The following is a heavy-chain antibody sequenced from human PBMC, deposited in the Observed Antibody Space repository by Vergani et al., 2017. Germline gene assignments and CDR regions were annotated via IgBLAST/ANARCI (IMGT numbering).Heavy chain of an antibody. CDR1: GYTFTSYG. V-gene: IGHV1-18*04. CDR2: ISAYNGNT. Sequence: QVQLVQSGAEVKKPGASVKVSCKASGYTFTSYGISWVRQAPGQGLEWMGWISAYNGNTNYAQKLQSRVTMTTDTSTSTAYMELRSLRSDDTAVYYCARDPDIVVVXAAPYYYYYYGMDVWGQGTTVTVSS. J-gene: IGHJ6*02. CDR3: ARDPDIVVVXAAPYYYYYYGMDV. D-gene: IGHD2-2*01.